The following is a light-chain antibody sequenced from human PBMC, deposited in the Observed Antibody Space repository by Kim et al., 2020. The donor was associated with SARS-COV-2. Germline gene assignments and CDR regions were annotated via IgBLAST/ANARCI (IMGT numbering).Light chain of an antibody. CDR2: QDS. J-gene: IGLJ2*01. CDR1: KSGDKY. Sequence: SYELTQPPSVSVSPGQTASITCSGDKSGDKYACWYQQKPGQSPVLVIYQDSKRPSGFPERFSGSNSGNTATLTLSGTQAMDEADYYCQAWDSSTAVFGGGTQLTVL. CDR3: QAWDSSTAV. V-gene: IGLV3-1*01.